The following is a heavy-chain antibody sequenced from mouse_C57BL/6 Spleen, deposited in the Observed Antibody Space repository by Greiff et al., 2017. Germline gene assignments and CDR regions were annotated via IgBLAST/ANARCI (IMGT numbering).Heavy chain of an antibody. D-gene: IGHD1-1*02. CDR1: GFTFRSYA. J-gene: IGHJ1*03. Sequence: EVMLVESGGGLVQPGGSLKLSCAASGFTFRSYAMSWVRQTPEKRLEWVATISDGGRYTYYPANVKGRFTISRDNAKNNLYLQMSHLKSDDTAMYYCARDYVVGYFEDWGTEATVTVSS. CDR3: ARDYVVGYFED. V-gene: IGHV5-4*01. CDR2: ISDGGRYT.